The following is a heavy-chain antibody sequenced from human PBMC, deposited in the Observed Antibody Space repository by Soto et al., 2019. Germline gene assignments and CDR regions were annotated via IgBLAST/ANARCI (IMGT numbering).Heavy chain of an antibody. Sequence: QVQLVQSGAEVKKPGASVKVSCKASGYTFTSYGISWVRQAPGQGLEWMGWISAYNGNTNYAQKLQGRVTMTTDTAPSTASLELRRLRPDATAVYYCASEWAAAGPFDYWGQGTLVTVSS. CDR2: ISAYNGNT. D-gene: IGHD6-13*01. V-gene: IGHV1-18*01. CDR3: ASEWAAAGPFDY. CDR1: GYTFTSYG. J-gene: IGHJ4*02.